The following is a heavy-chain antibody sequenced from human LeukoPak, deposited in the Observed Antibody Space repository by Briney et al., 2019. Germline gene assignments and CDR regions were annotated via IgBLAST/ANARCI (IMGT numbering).Heavy chain of an antibody. V-gene: IGHV1-69*05. CDR1: GCTFSSYA. CDR2: IIPIFGSA. Sequence: ASVKVSCKASGCTFSSYAISWVRQAAGQGLEWMGGIIPIFGSASDAKKFQGRVTITTDESKSTAYIELSSLRSEDTAVYYCATSRLGYCSGGSCYSLDYWGEGTLVTVSS. D-gene: IGHD2-15*01. J-gene: IGHJ4*02. CDR3: ATSRLGYCSGGSCYSLDY.